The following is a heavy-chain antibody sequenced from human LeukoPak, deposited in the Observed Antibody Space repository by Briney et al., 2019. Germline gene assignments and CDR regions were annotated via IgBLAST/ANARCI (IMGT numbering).Heavy chain of an antibody. D-gene: IGHD6-13*01. CDR3: ARGTSSSWYEFSVCYFDY. CDR1: GGSFSGYY. CDR2: INHSGST. J-gene: IGHJ4*02. Sequence: PSETLSLTCAVYGGSFSGYYWSWIRQPPGKGLEWIGEINHSGSTNYNPSLKSRVTISVDTSKNQFSLKLSSVTAADMAVYYCARGTSSSWYEFSVCYFDYWGQGTLVTVSS. V-gene: IGHV4-34*01.